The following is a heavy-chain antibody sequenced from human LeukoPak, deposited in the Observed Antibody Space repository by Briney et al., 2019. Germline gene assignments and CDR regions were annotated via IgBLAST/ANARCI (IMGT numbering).Heavy chain of an antibody. CDR2: INPNSGGT. V-gene: IGHV1-2*02. CDR1: GYTFTGYY. CDR3: ARVRYDTYYFDY. J-gene: IGHJ4*02. Sequence: ASVKVSCKASGYTFTGYYMHWMRQAPGQGLEWMGWINPNSGGTNYAQKFQGSVTMTRDTSISTAYMELSRLRSDDTAVYYCARVRYDTYYFDYWGQGTLVTVSS. D-gene: IGHD3-22*01.